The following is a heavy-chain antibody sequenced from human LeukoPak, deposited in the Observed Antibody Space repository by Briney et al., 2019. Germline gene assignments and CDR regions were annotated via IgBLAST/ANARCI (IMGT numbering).Heavy chain of an antibody. D-gene: IGHD3-22*01. CDR3: ARGYYDSSGYLSAFDI. V-gene: IGHV4-38-2*01. CDR1: GYSISSGYY. Sequence: PSETLSLTCAVSGYSISSGYYWGWIRQPPGKGLEWIGSIYHSGSTHYNPSLKSRVTISVDTSKNQFSLKLSSVTAADTAVYYCARGYYDSSGYLSAFDIWGQGTMVTVSS. J-gene: IGHJ3*02. CDR2: IYHSGST.